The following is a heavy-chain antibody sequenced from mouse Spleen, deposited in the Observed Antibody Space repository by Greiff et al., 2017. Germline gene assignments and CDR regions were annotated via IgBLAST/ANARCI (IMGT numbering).Heavy chain of an antibody. J-gene: IGHJ4*01. CDR2: INPSSGYT. D-gene: IGHD1-1*01. CDR1: GYTFTSYT. Sequence: VKLQQSGAELARPGASVKMSCKASGYTFTSYTMHWAKQRPGQGLEWIGYINPSSGYTKYNQKFKDKATLTADKSSSTAYMQLSSLTSEDSAVYYCARSGTVVAYYYAMDYWGQGTSVTVSS. V-gene: IGHV1-4*01. CDR3: ARSGTVVAYYYAMDY.